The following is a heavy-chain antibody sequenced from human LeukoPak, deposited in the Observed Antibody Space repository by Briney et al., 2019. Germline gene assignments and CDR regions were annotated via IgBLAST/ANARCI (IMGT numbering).Heavy chain of an antibody. D-gene: IGHD3-10*01. CDR3: ARESSHYYATDY. J-gene: IGHJ4*02. V-gene: IGHV3-21*01. CDR1: GFTFSSYS. Sequence: PGGSLRLSCAASGFTFSSYSMNWVRQAPGKGLEWVSSISSSSSYIYYADSVKGRFTISRDNAKNSLYLQMNSLRAEDTAVYYCARESSHYYATDYWGQGTLVTVSS. CDR2: ISSSSSYI.